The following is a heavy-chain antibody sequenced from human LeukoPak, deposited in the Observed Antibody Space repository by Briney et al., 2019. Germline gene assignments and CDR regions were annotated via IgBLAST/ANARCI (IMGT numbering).Heavy chain of an antibody. CDR3: ARAGYSYGSDV. CDR2: IYHSGST. J-gene: IGHJ3*01. CDR1: GGSISSGGYS. V-gene: IGHV4-30-2*01. D-gene: IGHD5-18*01. Sequence: SETLSLTCAVSGGSISSGGYSWSWIRQPPGKGLEWIGYIYHSGSTYYNPSLKSRVTISVDRSKNQFSLKLSSATAADTAVYYCARAGYSYGSDVWGQGTMVTVSS.